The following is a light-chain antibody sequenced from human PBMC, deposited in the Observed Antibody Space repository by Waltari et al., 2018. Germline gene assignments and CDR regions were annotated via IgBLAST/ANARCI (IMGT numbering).Light chain of an antibody. V-gene: IGLV2-8*01. Sequence: QSALTQPRAASGSPGQSVTIPCTRTSSAVGAYNYVSWYPQHPGKGPKLMIYEVTTRPPGVPDRFSGSKSGNTASLTVSGLQAEDEADYYCTSYAGSKNVFGTGTKVTVL. J-gene: IGLJ1*01. CDR3: TSYAGSKNV. CDR1: SSAVGAYNY. CDR2: EVT.